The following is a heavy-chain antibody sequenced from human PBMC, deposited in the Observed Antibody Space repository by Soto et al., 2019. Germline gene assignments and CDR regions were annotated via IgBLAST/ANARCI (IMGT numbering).Heavy chain of an antibody. CDR1: GFTFSNYA. J-gene: IGHJ3*02. D-gene: IGHD3-3*01. CDR2: ISGSGAGT. Sequence: GGSLRLSCAASGFTFSNYAMSWVRQAPGKGLEWVSAISGSGAGTYYADSVKGRFTISRDNSKNTLYLQMNSLRAEDTAVYYCAGTPITIFGVFPSAFDAYDIWGQGTMVTVSS. CDR3: AGTPITIFGVFPSAFDAYDI. V-gene: IGHV3-23*01.